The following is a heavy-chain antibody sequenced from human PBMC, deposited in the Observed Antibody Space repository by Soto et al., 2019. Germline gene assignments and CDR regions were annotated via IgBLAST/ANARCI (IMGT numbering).Heavy chain of an antibody. Sequence: QVQLVQSGAEVKKPGASVKVSCKASGYTFTSYGISWVRQAPGQGLEWMGWISAYNGNTNYAQKLQGRVTMTTDTSTSTAYMELRSLRSDDTAVYYCARSYPGRYCSSTSCYSTYSSGFDYWGQGTLVTVSS. V-gene: IGHV1-18*04. J-gene: IGHJ4*02. CDR2: ISAYNGNT. D-gene: IGHD2-2*01. CDR3: ARSYPGRYCSSTSCYSTYSSGFDY. CDR1: GYTFTSYG.